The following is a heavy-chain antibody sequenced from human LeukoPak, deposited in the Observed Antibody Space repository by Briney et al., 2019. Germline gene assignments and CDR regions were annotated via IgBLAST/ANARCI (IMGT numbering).Heavy chain of an antibody. CDR1: GYTFTGYY. V-gene: IGHV1-18*04. CDR2: ISAYNGNT. CDR3: ARSDYYYYYYYMDV. Sequence: GASVKVSCKASGYTFTGYYMHWVRQAPGQGLEWMGWISAYNGNTNYAQKLQGRVTMTTDTSTNTAYMELRSLRSDDTAVYYCARSDYYYYYYYMDVWGKGTTVTVSS. J-gene: IGHJ6*03. D-gene: IGHD4-11*01.